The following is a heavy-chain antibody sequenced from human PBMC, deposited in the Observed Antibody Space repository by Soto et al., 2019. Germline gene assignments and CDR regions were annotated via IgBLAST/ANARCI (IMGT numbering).Heavy chain of an antibody. CDR3: VRDGTKTLRDWFDP. CDR1: GAFISGFY. D-gene: IGHD1-1*01. CDR2: IYATGTT. J-gene: IGHJ5*02. V-gene: IGHV4-4*07. Sequence: KTSETLSLTFTVAGAFISGFYRSWIPKSAGKGLEWIGRIYATGTTDYNPSLKSRVMMSVDTSKKQFSLKLRSVTAADTAVYYCVRDGTKTLRDWFDPRGQGISVTVSS.